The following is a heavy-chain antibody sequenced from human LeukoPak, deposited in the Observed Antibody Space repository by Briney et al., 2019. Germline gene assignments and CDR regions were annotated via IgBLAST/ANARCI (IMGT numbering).Heavy chain of an antibody. CDR1: GFTFSSYG. CDR3: ARSIDY. CDR2: IWYDGSDK. J-gene: IGHJ4*02. Sequence: GGSLRLSCAASGFTFSSYGMLWVRQAPGKGLEWVAVIWYDGSDKYYADSVKGRFTISRDNSNNTLRLQMNSLRAEDTAVYYCARSIDYWGQGILVTVSS. V-gene: IGHV3-33*01.